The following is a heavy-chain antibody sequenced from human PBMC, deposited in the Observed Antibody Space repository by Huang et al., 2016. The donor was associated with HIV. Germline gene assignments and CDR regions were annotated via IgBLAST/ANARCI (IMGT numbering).Heavy chain of an antibody. CDR2: MNPKSGNT. V-gene: IGHV1-8*02. J-gene: IGHJ6*03. CDR3: ARGVRLYKNRDVPPNTSWGYYDYYMDA. Sequence: QVQLLQSGAEVKKPGASVKISCKTSGYTFTNYDINWVRQANGQGLEWMGWMNPKSGNTGFAQKVQDRVSMTRTTSTTSAYMELSDLRSDDTAVYYCARGVRLYKNRDVPPNTSWGYYDYYMDAWGKGTTVTVS. CDR1: GYTFTNYD. D-gene: IGHD3-3*01.